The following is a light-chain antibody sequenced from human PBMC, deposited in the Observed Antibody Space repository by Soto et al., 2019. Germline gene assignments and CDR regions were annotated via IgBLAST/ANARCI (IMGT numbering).Light chain of an antibody. J-gene: IGKJ4*01. CDR2: GAS. CDR3: QQYGSSPQAT. Sequence: EIVLTQSPGTLSLSPGERATLSCRVSQSVSSSYLAWYQQKPGQAPRLLIYGASSRATGIPDRFSGSGSGTDFTLTISRLEPEDFAVYYCQQYGSSPQATFGGGTKVDIK. CDR1: QSVSSSY. V-gene: IGKV3-20*01.